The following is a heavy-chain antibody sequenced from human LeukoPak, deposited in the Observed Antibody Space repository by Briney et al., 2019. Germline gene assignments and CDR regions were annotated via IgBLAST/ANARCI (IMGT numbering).Heavy chain of an antibody. J-gene: IGHJ3*02. CDR3: ARGLVVTKAFDI. D-gene: IGHD2-21*02. CDR1: GGSISSGGYS. V-gene: IGHV4-30-2*01. Sequence: PSQTLSLTCAVSGGSISSGGYSWIWLRQPPGKGLEWIGYIYQSGSTYYNPSLKSRVTISVDRSKNQFSLKLSSVTAADTAVYYCARGLVVTKAFDIWGQGTMVTVSS. CDR2: IYQSGST.